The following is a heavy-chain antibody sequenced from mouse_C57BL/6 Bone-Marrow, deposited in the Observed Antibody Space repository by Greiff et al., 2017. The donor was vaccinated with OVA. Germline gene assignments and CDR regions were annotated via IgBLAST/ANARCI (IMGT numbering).Heavy chain of an antibody. D-gene: IGHD1-1*01. Sequence: VQLQQSGAELVRPGTSVKVSCKASGYAFTNYLIEWVKQRPGQGLEWIGVINPGSGGTNYNEKFKGKATLTADKSSSTAYMQLSSLTSEDSAVSFCARGGSYGSSYYFDYWGQGTTLTVSS. CDR1: GYAFTNYL. CDR2: INPGSGGT. J-gene: IGHJ2*01. CDR3: ARGGSYGSSYYFDY. V-gene: IGHV1-54*01.